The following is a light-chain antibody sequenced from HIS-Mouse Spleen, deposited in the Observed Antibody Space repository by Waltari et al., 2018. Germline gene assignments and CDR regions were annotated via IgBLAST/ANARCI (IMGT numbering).Light chain of an antibody. J-gene: IGLJ3*02. Sequence: QSALTQPASVSGSPGQSITISCTGTSSDVGRYNLVSWYQQHPDKAPKLMIYEGSKRPSGVSNRFSGSKSGNTASLTISGLQAEDEADYYCCSYAGSNWVFGGGTKLTVL. CDR2: EGS. V-gene: IGLV2-23*01. CDR1: SSDVGRYNL. CDR3: CSYAGSNWV.